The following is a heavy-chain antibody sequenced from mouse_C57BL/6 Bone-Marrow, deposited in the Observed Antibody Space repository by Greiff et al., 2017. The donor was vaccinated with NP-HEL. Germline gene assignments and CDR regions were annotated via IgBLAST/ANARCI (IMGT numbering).Heavy chain of an antibody. J-gene: IGHJ1*03. CDR2: IWSDGST. V-gene: IGHV2-6-1*01. CDR1: GFSLTSYG. CDR3: ARHGQGYYGSSYGYFDV. D-gene: IGHD1-1*01. Sequence: VQVVESGPGLVAPSQSLSITCTVSGFSLTSYGVHWVRQPPGKGLEWLVVIWSDGSTTYNSALKSRLSISKDNSKSQVFLKMNSLQTDDTAMYYCARHGQGYYGSSYGYFDVWGTGTTVTVSS.